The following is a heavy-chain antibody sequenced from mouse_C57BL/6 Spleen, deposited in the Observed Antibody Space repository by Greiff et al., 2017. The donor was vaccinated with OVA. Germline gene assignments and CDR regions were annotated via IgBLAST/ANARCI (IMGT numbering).Heavy chain of an antibody. V-gene: IGHV1-52*01. CDR2: IDPSDSET. D-gene: IGHD3-2*02. Sequence: QVQLQQPGAELVRPGSSVKLSCKASGYTFTSYWMHWVKQRPIQGLEWIGNIDPSDSETHYNQKFKDKATLTVDKSSSTAYMQLSSLTSEDSAVYDCARGAAQVPFAYWGQGTLVTVSA. CDR3: ARGAAQVPFAY. CDR1: GYTFTSYW. J-gene: IGHJ3*01.